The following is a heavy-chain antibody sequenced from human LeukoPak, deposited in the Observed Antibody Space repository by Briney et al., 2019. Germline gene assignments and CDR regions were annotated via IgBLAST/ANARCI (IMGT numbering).Heavy chain of an antibody. J-gene: IGHJ4*02. CDR2: IYHSGST. CDR1: TYSISSGYY. Sequence: SETLSLXCAVSTYSISSGYYWGWIRQPPGKGLEWIGSIYHSGSTFYNPSLKSRVTISVDTSKNQFSLRLSSVTAADTAMYYCARLWSGYKRIDYWGQGTLVTVSS. D-gene: IGHD5-12*01. V-gene: IGHV4-38-2*01. CDR3: ARLWSGYKRIDY.